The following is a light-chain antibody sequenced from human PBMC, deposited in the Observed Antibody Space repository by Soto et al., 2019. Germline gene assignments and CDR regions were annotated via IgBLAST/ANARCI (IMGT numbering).Light chain of an antibody. V-gene: IGLV1-47*02. J-gene: IGLJ3*02. Sequence: QSVLTQPPSASATPGQRVSISCSGSSSNIGSNYVYWYQQVPGTAPKLLIYSNNERPSGVPDRFSGSKSGTSASLAISGLRSEDEADYYCAAWDDSLSGWVFGGGTKLTVL. CDR2: SNN. CDR1: SSNIGSNY. CDR3: AAWDDSLSGWV.